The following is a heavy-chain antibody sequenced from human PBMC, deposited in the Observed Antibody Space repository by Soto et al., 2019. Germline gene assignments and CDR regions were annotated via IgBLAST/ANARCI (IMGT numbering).Heavy chain of an antibody. J-gene: IGHJ4*02. CDR2: INHSGST. CDR1: GWSFRGYY. Sequence: PSETLTLTCSVYGWSFRGYYWSWIRQPPGKGLEWIGEINHSGSTNYNPSLKSRVTISVDTSKNQFSLKLSSVTAADTAVYYCAIAKSQRGYSGYDPFDYWGQGTLVTVSS. D-gene: IGHD5-12*01. V-gene: IGHV4-34*01. CDR3: AIAKSQRGYSGYDPFDY.